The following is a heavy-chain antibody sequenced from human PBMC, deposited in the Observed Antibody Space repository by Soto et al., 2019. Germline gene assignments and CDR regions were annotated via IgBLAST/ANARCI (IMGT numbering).Heavy chain of an antibody. CDR1: GFTFSSYG. CDR3: AKDRMGAGVRGYFDY. D-gene: IGHD3-10*01. CDR2: IIYDGSTK. J-gene: IGHJ4*02. V-gene: IGHV3-30*18. Sequence: QVQLVESGGGVVQPGRSLRLSCAASGFTFSSYGMHWVRQAPGKGQEWVAVIIYDGSTKYYADSVKGRFNISRDNSKSTLYLQMNSLRAEDTAVYYCAKDRMGAGVRGYFDYWGQGTLVTVSS.